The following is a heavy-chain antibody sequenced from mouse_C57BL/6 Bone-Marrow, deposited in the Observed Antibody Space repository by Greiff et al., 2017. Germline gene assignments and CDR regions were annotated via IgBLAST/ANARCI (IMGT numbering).Heavy chain of an antibody. J-gene: IGHJ4*01. Sequence: EVMLVESEGGLVQPGSSMKLSCTASGFTFSDYYMAWVRQVPEKGLEWVANINYDGSSTYYLDSLKSRFIISRDNAKNILYLQMSSLKSEDTATYYCARDRWKMDYWGQGTSVTVSS. CDR2: INYDGSST. V-gene: IGHV5-16*01. CDR1: GFTFSDYY. D-gene: IGHD1-1*02. CDR3: ARDRWKMDY.